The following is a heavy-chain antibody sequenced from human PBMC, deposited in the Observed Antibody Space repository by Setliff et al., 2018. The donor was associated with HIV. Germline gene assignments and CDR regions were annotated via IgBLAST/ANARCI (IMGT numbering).Heavy chain of an antibody. V-gene: IGHV3-64*02. CDR2: ISSDGGSM. J-gene: IGHJ6*02. CDR1: GFMFSSYG. CDR3: ASGKNYIFWSSYFGMDV. Sequence: QPGGSLRLSCTASGFMFSSYGMHWVRQAPGKGLEHVSGISSDGGSMYYADSVRGRFTISRDNSKNTLYLQMGSLRGDDIAVYYCASGKNYIFWSSYFGMDVWGQGTTVTVSS. D-gene: IGHD3-3*01.